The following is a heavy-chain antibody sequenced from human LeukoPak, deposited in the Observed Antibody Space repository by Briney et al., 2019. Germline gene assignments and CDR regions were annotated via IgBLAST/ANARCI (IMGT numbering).Heavy chain of an antibody. CDR3: VRGYSFGPYGMDV. J-gene: IGHJ6*02. Sequence: PGGPLRLTCSASGFSISRYERRWLRQAPGKGLEYVSPISDSGGSTYYADSVKGRFTISRDNSKNTLYLQMSSLRAEDTAVYFCVRGYSFGPYGMDVWGQGTTVTVSS. CDR1: GFSISRYE. V-gene: IGHV3-64D*09. D-gene: IGHD2-15*01. CDR2: ISDSGGST.